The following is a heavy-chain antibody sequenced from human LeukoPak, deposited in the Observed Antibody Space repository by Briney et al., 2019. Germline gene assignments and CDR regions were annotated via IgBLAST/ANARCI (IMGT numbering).Heavy chain of an antibody. CDR1: GYTFTSYA. D-gene: IGHD3-10*01. CDR3: ARAGRVRGVIIISSHTKNWFDP. Sequence: GASVKVSCKASGYTFTSYAMHWVRQAPGQRFEWMGWINAGNGNTKYSQKFQGRVTITRGTSASTAYMELSSLRSEDTAVYYCARAGRVRGVIIISSHTKNWFDPWGQGTLVTVSS. CDR2: INAGNGNT. J-gene: IGHJ5*02. V-gene: IGHV1-3*01.